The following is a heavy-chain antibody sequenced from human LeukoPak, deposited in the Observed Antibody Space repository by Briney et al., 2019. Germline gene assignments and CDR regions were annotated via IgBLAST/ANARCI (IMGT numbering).Heavy chain of an antibody. Sequence: ASVTVSCKASGYTFTSYAMHWVRQAPGQRLECMGWINVSNGNTKYSPKLQGRVTITRDTSASTAYMELSSLRSEDTAVYYCASWALTGHYFDYWGPGTLVTVS. J-gene: IGHJ4*02. CDR1: GYTFTSYA. D-gene: IGHD3-9*01. V-gene: IGHV1-3*01. CDR3: ASWALTGHYFDY. CDR2: INVSNGNT.